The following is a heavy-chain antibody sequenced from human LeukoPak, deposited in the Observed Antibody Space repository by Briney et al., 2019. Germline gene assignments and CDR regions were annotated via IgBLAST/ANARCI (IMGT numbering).Heavy chain of an antibody. Sequence: SQTLSLTCIVSGGSTSSGSYYWSWIRQPAGKGLEWIGRIYTSGSTNYNPSLKSRVTISVDTSKNQFSLKLSSVTAADTAVYYCARATYYYYGMTYGAKGPRSPSP. CDR3: ARATYYYYGMT. CDR1: GGSTSSGSYY. CDR2: IYTSGST. V-gene: IGHV4-61*02. J-gene: IGHJ6*02.